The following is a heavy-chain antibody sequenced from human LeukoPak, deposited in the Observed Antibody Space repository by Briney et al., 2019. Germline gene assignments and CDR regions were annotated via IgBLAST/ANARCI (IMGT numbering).Heavy chain of an antibody. V-gene: IGHV1-69*13. CDR1: GGTFSTYG. Sequence: SVKVSCKTSGGTFSTYGFSWVRQAPGHGLEWMGVIIPIFRTTNYAQKFQGRVTITADEFTNIAYMELSSLRSEDTAVYYCARDTGSSGSGAWYWGQGTLVTVSS. CDR3: ARDTGSSGSGAWY. D-gene: IGHD6-19*01. CDR2: IIPIFRTT. J-gene: IGHJ4*02.